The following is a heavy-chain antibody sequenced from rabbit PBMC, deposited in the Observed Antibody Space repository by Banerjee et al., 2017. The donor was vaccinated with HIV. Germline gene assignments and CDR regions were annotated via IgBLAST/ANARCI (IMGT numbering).Heavy chain of an antibody. Sequence: QSLEESGGDLVKPGASLTLTCTASGFSFSSYYYMCWVRQAPGKGLEWIACIYAGSSGSAYYASWAKGRFTISKTSSTTVTLQMTSLTAADTATYFCARAANYADYDYAMPFNLWGPGTLVTVS. V-gene: IGHV1S40*01. CDR3: ARAANYADYDYAMPFNL. J-gene: IGHJ4*01. D-gene: IGHD6-1*01. CDR2: IYAGSSGSA. CDR1: GFSFSSYYY.